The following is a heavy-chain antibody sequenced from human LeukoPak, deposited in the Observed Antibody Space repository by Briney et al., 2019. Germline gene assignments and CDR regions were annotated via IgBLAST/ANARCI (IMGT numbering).Heavy chain of an antibody. CDR1: GGSISSGGYY. CDR3: TRSKRLVGATQPDY. CDR2: IYYSGST. Sequence: PSDTLSLTCTVSGGSISSGGYYWSWLRQHPGKGLEWIGYIYYSGSTYYNPSLKSRVTISVDTSKNRFSLKLSSVTAADTAVYYCTRSKRLVGATQPDYWGQGTLVTVSS. J-gene: IGHJ4*02. V-gene: IGHV4-31*03. D-gene: IGHD1-26*01.